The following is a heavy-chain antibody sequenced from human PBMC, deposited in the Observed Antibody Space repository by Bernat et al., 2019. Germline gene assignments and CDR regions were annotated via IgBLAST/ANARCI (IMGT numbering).Heavy chain of an antibody. CDR3: ATDSSGYYHFDY. J-gene: IGHJ4*02. CDR2: ISSSSSYI. CDR1: GFTFSSYS. Sequence: EVQLVESGGGLVKPGGSLRLSCAASGFTFSSYSMNWVRQASGKGLEWVSSISSSSSYIYYADSVKGRFTISRDNAKNSLYLQMNSLRAEDTAVYYCATDSSGYYHFDYWGQGTLVTVSS. V-gene: IGHV3-21*01. D-gene: IGHD3-22*01.